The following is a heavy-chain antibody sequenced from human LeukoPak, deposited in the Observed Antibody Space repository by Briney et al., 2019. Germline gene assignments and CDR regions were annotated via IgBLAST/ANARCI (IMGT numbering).Heavy chain of an antibody. Sequence: ASVKVSCKASGYTFTSYDINWVRQATGQGLEWMGWMNPNSGNTGYAQKFQGRVTTTRNTSISTAYMELSSLRSEDTAVYYCATVTTYGSGSYYNVGAFDIWGQGTMVTVSS. V-gene: IGHV1-8*03. CDR2: MNPNSGNT. J-gene: IGHJ3*02. CDR1: GYTFTSYD. D-gene: IGHD3-10*01. CDR3: ATVTTYGSGSYYNVGAFDI.